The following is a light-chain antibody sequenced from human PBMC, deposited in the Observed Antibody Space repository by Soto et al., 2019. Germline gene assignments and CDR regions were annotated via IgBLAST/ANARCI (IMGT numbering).Light chain of an antibody. Sequence: DIQMTQSPSTLSASVGDRVTITCRASQSISNWLAWYQQKPGKAPKLLIYKASSLESGVPSRFSGSGSGTEFTLTISSLQPDDFATYYCQQYNSYSGTFGLGTKVEIK. CDR2: KAS. CDR1: QSISNW. V-gene: IGKV1-5*03. CDR3: QQYNSYSGT. J-gene: IGKJ1*01.